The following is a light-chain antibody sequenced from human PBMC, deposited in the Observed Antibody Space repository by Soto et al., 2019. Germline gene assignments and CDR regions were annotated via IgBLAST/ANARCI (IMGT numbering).Light chain of an antibody. V-gene: IGKV1-39*01. J-gene: IGKJ4*01. CDR3: QRSDSTPLT. CDR2: AAS. CDR1: QSISRY. Sequence: DIQMTQSPSSLSASVGDRVTITCRASQSISRYLNWYQQEPGKAPKLLIYAASSLQSGVPSRFSGSGSGTDFTLTISSLQPDDFATYYCQRSDSTPLTFGGGTKVEIK.